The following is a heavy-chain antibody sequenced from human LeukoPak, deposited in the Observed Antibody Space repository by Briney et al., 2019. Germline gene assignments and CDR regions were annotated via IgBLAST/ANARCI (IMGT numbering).Heavy chain of an antibody. CDR2: IYYSGST. Sequence: SETLSLTCTVSGGSISSYYWSWIRQPPGKGLEWIGYIYYSGSTNYNPSLKSRVTISVDTSKNQFSLKLSSVTAADTAVYYCARGKLIWELLDYWGQGTLVTVSS. D-gene: IGHD1-26*01. V-gene: IGHV4-59*01. J-gene: IGHJ4*02. CDR1: GGSISSYY. CDR3: ARGKLIWELLDY.